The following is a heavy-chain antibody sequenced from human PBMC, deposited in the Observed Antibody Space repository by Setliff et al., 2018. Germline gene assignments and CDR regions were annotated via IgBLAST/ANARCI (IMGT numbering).Heavy chain of an antibody. CDR3: AKVPITKVYFYMDV. Sequence: KTSETLSLTCTVSGGSITSGSHYWSWIRQPAGKALEWIGQIYSRGSMNYNLSLKSRVTISMDTSKKQFSLNLSSVTAADTAVYYCAKVPITKVYFYMDVWGKGTTVTVSS. D-gene: IGHD3-10*01. J-gene: IGHJ6*03. CDR1: GGSITSGSHY. V-gene: IGHV4-61*09. CDR2: IYSRGSM.